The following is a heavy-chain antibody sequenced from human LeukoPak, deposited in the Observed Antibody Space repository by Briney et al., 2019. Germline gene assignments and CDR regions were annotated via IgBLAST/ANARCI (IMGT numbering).Heavy chain of an antibody. D-gene: IGHD2-2*01. CDR3: ARWSCSSTSCYYDY. J-gene: IGHJ4*02. Sequence: SETLSLTCAVYGGSFSGYSWSWIRQPPGKGLEWIREINHSGSTNYNPSLKSRVTISVDTSKNQFSLKLSSVTAANTAVYYCARWSCSSTSCYYDYWGQGTLVTVSS. CDR2: INHSGST. V-gene: IGHV4-34*01. CDR1: GGSFSGYS.